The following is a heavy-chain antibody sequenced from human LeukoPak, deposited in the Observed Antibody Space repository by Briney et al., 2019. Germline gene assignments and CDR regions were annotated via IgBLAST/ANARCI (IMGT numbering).Heavy chain of an antibody. D-gene: IGHD3-9*01. CDR3: ATDQRYAFDY. J-gene: IGHJ4*02. V-gene: IGHV3-48*02. Sequence: GGSLRLSCATSGFSFTDYPMNWVRQAPGKGLEWISNIRTTAEGAKYAYYADSVKGRVTISRDVGKNTLYLHMNSLRDDDTAVYYCATDQRYAFDYWGQGILVTVSS. CDR1: GFSFTDYP. CDR2: IRTTAEGAKYA.